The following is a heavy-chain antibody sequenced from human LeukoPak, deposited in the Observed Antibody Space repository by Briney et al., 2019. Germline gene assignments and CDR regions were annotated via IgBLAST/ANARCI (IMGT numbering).Heavy chain of an antibody. J-gene: IGHJ4*02. D-gene: IGHD5-12*01. CDR3: ARRPPYSGYDQTYYFDY. CDR1: GYSFTSYW. CDR2: IDPSDSYT. V-gene: IGHV5-10-1*01. Sequence: GESLKISCKGSGYSFTSYWISWVRQMPGKGLEWMGRIDPSDSYTNYSPSFQGHVTISADKSISTAYLQWSSLKASDTAMYYCARRPPYSGYDQTYYFDYWGQGTLVTVSS.